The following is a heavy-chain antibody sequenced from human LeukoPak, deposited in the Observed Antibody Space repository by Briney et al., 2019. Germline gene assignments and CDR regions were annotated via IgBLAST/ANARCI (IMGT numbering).Heavy chain of an antibody. Sequence: PGGSLRLSCAASGFTFRTYAMHWVRQAPGKGLEYVSAISGNGGSTYYANSVKGRFTISRDNSKNTLYLQMGSLRPEDMAVCYCVTLGADYWGQGTLVTVSS. CDR2: ISGNGGST. CDR1: GFTFRTYA. V-gene: IGHV3-64*01. CDR3: VTLGADY. J-gene: IGHJ4*02. D-gene: IGHD3-16*01.